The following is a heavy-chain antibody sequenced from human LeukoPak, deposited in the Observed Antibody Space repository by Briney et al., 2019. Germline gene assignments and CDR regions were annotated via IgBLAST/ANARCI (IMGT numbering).Heavy chain of an antibody. V-gene: IGHV4-59*01. CDR3: ARVGYSYGLDFDY. CDR2: TYYSGST. CDR1: GGSISSYY. J-gene: IGHJ4*02. Sequence: SETLSLTCTVSGGSISSYYWSWIRQPPGKGLEWIGYTYYSGSTNYNPSLKSRVTISVDTSKNQFSLKLSSVTAADTAVYYCARVGYSYGLDFDYWGQGTLVTVSS. D-gene: IGHD5-18*01.